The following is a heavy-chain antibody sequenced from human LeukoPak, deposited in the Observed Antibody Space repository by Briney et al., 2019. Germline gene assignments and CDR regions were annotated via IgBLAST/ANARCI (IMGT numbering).Heavy chain of an antibody. J-gene: IGHJ4*02. CDR1: GGSFSGYY. CDR3: ARSGGYSGYGQQTGDY. Sequence: PSETLSLTCAVYGGSFSGYYWSWIRQPPGKGLEWIGEINHSGSTNYNPSLKSRVTISVDTSKNQFSLKLSSVTAADTAVYYCARSGGYSGYGQQTGDYWGQGTLVTVSS. D-gene: IGHD5-12*01. CDR2: INHSGST. V-gene: IGHV4-34*01.